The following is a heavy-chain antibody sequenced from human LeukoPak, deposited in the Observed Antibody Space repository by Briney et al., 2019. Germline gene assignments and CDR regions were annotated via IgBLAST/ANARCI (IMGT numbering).Heavy chain of an antibody. V-gene: IGHV1-8*01. CDR3: ARGKKTMVRGVLYYFDY. Sequence: RRASVKVSCKASGYTFTSYDINWVRQATGQGLEWMGWMNPNSGNTGYAQKFQGRVTMTRNTPISTAYMELSSLRSEDTAVYYCARGKKTMVRGVLYYFDYWGQGTLVTVSS. J-gene: IGHJ4*02. CDR1: GYTFTSYD. D-gene: IGHD3-10*01. CDR2: MNPNSGNT.